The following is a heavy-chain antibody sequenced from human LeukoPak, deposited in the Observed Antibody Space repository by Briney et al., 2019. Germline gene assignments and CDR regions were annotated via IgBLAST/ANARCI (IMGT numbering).Heavy chain of an antibody. CDR1: GFTFSSYA. Sequence: AGGSLLLSCAASGFTFSSYAMSWVRQAPGKGLEWVSAISGSGGSTYYADSVKGRFTISRDNSKNPLYLPMNSLRAEDTAVYYCAKDLYGDQNWFDPWGQGTLVTVSS. CDR3: AKDLYGDQNWFDP. J-gene: IGHJ5*02. D-gene: IGHD4-17*01. V-gene: IGHV3-23*01. CDR2: ISGSGGST.